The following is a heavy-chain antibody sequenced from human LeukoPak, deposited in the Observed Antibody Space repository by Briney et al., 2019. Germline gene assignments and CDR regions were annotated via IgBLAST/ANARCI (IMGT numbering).Heavy chain of an antibody. D-gene: IGHD4-17*01. V-gene: IGHV3-53*01. CDR1: GFTVSSNY. J-gene: IGHJ5*02. Sequence: GGSLRLSCAASGFTVSSNYMSWVRQAPGKGLEWVSVIYSGGSTYYADSVKGRFTISRDNSKNTLYLQMNSLRAEDTAVYYCARGAHYGDYNNWFDPWGQGTLVTVSS. CDR3: ARGAHYGDYNNWFDP. CDR2: IYSGGST.